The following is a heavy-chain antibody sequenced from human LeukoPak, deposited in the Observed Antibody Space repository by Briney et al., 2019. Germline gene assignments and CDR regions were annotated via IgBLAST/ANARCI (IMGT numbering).Heavy chain of an antibody. CDR2: IYYSGST. J-gene: IGHJ3*02. D-gene: IGHD6-25*01. CDR3: ARQRNGAFDI. CDR1: GGSISSYY. Sequence: SATLSLTCTVSGGSISSYYWSWIRQPPGKGLEWIGYIYYSGSTNYNPSLKSRVTISVDTSKNQFSLKLSSVTAADTAVYYCARQRNGAFDIWGQGTMVTVSS. V-gene: IGHV4-59*01.